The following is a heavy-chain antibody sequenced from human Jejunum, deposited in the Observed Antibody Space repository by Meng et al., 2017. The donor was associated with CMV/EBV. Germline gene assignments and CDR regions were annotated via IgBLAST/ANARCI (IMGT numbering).Heavy chain of an antibody. CDR2: INTNTGNP. D-gene: IGHD5-24*01. J-gene: IGHJ4*02. V-gene: IGHV7-4-1*02. CDR1: GYTFTRYP. CDR3: ARDSPLDGYSLLDY. Sequence: QVQLVQSGSELKKPGASVNVSCKASGYTFTRYPMNWVRQAPGQGLEWMGWINTNTGNPTYAQGFTGRFVFSLDTSVSTAYLQINSLRADDTAVYYCARDSPLDGYSLLDYWGQGTLVTVSS.